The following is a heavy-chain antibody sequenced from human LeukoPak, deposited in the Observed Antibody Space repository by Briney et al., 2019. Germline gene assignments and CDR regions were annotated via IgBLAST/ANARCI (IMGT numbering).Heavy chain of an antibody. CDR1: GFTFDDYG. V-gene: IGHV3-20*04. Sequence: GGSLRLSCAASGFTFDDYGMSWVRQAPGKGLEWVSGLNWNGGSTGYADSVKGRFTISRDNAKNSLYLQMNSLRAEDTALYYCARDGGYYYDSSVYSVFAYWGQGSLVTVSS. CDR3: ARDGGYYYDSSVYSVFAY. J-gene: IGHJ4*02. CDR2: LNWNGGST. D-gene: IGHD3-22*01.